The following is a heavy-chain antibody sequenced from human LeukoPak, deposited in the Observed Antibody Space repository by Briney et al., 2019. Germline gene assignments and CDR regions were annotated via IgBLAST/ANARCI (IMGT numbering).Heavy chain of an antibody. J-gene: IGHJ3*02. CDR2: IYYSGST. D-gene: IGHD1-14*01. CDR1: GGSISSGDYY. V-gene: IGHV4-30-4*08. Sequence: SETLSLTCTVSGGSISSGDYYWSWIRQPPGKGLEWIGNIYYSGSTYYNPSLKSRVTISVDTSKNQFSLKLSSVTAADTAVYYCARETSIDDAFDIWGQGTMVTVSS. CDR3: ARETSIDDAFDI.